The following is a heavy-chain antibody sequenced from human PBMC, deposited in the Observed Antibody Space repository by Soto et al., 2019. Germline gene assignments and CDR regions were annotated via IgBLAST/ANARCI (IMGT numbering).Heavy chain of an antibody. J-gene: IGHJ4*02. Sequence: SLRLSCASSGFTFSSCSMNWVRQAPGKGLEWVSFISGSGDTKYYADSVKGRFTISRDNAKDSLYLQMSSLRDEDTAVYYCAKYCSSDVCFDYWGQGTLVTVSS. CDR3: AKYCSSDVCFDY. D-gene: IGHD2-8*01. V-gene: IGHV3-48*02. CDR2: ISGSGDTK. CDR1: GFTFSSCS.